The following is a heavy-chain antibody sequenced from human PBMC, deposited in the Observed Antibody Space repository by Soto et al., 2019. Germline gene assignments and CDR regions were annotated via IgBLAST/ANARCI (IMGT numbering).Heavy chain of an antibody. CDR2: FNAGNGNT. CDR3: ASCPQNCITSSPCCLFFDY. D-gene: IGHD3-10*01. Sequence: ASVKVSCKASGYIFTNYAIHWVRQAPGQRLEWMGLFNAGNGNTKYSQKFQGRVTITRDTSASTACMELSSLRSEDTAVYYCASCPQNCITSSPCCLFFDYWGQGTLVTVSS. V-gene: IGHV1-3*01. J-gene: IGHJ4*02. CDR1: GYIFTNYA.